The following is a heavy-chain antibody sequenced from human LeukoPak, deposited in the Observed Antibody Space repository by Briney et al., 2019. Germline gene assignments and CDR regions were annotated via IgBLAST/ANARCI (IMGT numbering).Heavy chain of an antibody. V-gene: IGHV1-2*02. CDR2: INPNSGDT. CDR1: GYTFIGYY. CDR3: AREAPDYYGSGSRYFDY. D-gene: IGHD3-10*01. Sequence: ASVKVSCTASGYTFIGYYMHWVRQAPGQGLEWMEWINPNSGDTNYAQKFQGRVTMTRDTSISTAYMELSRLTSDDTAVYYCAREAPDYYGSGSRYFDYWGQGALVTVSS. J-gene: IGHJ4*02.